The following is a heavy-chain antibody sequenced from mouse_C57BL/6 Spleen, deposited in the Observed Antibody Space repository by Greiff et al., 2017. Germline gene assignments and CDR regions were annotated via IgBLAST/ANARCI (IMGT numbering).Heavy chain of an antibody. CDR3: AKSPSLYEGYLRGAMDY. D-gene: IGHD2-3*01. J-gene: IGHJ4*01. V-gene: IGHV1-69*01. Sequence: QVQLQQPGAELVMPGASVKLSCKASGYTFTSYWMHWVKQRPGQGLEWIGEIDPSGSYTNYNQKFKGKSTLTVDKSSTTAYMQISSLTSEDSAVYYCAKSPSLYEGYLRGAMDYWGQGTSVTVSS. CDR1: GYTFTSYW. CDR2: IDPSGSYT.